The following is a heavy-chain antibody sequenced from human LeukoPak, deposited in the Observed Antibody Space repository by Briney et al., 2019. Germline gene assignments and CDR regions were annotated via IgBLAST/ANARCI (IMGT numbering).Heavy chain of an antibody. CDR1: GFTFSSYS. V-gene: IGHV3-21*01. J-gene: IGHJ4*02. CDR3: ARGGFYSNSPLDY. D-gene: IGHD4-11*01. CDR2: ISSSSSYI. Sequence: GGSLRLSCAASGFTFSSYSMNWVRQAPGKGLEWVSSISSSSSYIYYADSVKGRFTISRDNAKNTLYLQMNSLRADDTAVYYCARGGFYSNSPLDYWGQGTLVTVSS.